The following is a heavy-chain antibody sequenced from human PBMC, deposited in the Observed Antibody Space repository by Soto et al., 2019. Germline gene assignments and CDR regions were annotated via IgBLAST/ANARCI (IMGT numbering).Heavy chain of an antibody. Sequence: QVQLQESGPGLVKPSGTLSLTCAVSSGSISGRSWWSWVRQPPGKGLEWIGEIYHNGNTNYNPSLMSRVTISVDKSKNQFSLKLTSVTAADSAVYYCARDPGDGSGWSDWGQGTLVTVSS. CDR3: ARDPGDGSGWSD. CDR1: SGSISGRSW. CDR2: IYHNGNT. V-gene: IGHV4-4*02. D-gene: IGHD6-19*01. J-gene: IGHJ4*02.